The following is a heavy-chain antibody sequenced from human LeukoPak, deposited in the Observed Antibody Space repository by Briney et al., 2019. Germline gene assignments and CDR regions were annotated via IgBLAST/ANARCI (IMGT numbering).Heavy chain of an antibody. D-gene: IGHD6-19*01. V-gene: IGHV3-48*01. J-gene: IGHJ5*02. CDR3: ARPYSSGWDNWFGP. CDR2: ISSSSSTI. CDR1: GFTFSSYE. Sequence: GGSLRLSCAASGFTFSSYEMNWVRQAPGKGLEWLADISSSSSTIYYADSVKGRFTISRDNAKNSLYLQMNSLRAEDTAVYYCARPYSSGWDNWFGPWGQGTLVTVSS.